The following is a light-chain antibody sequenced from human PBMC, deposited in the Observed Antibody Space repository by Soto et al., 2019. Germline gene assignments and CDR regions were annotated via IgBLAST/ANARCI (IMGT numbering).Light chain of an antibody. CDR2: GNN. CDR1: SSNLGAGYD. V-gene: IGLV1-40*01. CDR3: QSYDNSLSGSRV. Sequence: QLVLTQPPSVSGAPGQRVTISCTGSSSNLGAGYDVHWFQHLPGTAPKLLLYGNNNRPSGVPDRFSGSKSGSSASLAITGLQAEDEADYYCQSYDNSLSGSRVFGGGTKLTVL. J-gene: IGLJ2*01.